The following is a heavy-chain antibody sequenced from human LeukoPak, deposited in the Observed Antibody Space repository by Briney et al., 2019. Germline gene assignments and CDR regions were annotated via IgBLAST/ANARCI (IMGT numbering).Heavy chain of an antibody. D-gene: IGHD3-10*01. V-gene: IGHV3-7*01. CDR2: IKQDGSEK. CDR3: ATSSMVRGGDEY. CDR1: GFTFSSYC. J-gene: IGHJ4*02. Sequence: GGSLRLSCAASGFTFSSYCMSWVRQAPGKGLEWVANIKQDGSEKYYVDSVKGRFTISRDNAKNALYLQMSSLRAEDTALYCCATSSMVRGGDEYWGQGTLVTVSS.